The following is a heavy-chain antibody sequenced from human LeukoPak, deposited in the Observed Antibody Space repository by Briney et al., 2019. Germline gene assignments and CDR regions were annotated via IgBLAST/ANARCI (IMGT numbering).Heavy chain of an antibody. CDR3: ARERGKGSGTYYNHGLRGTN. Sequence: SETLSLTCTVSGDSISGSRYYWGWIRQPPGKGLEWIGSIYYSGTTYYNPSLKSRVTISADTSKNQFSLKLSSVTAADTAVYYCARERGKGSGTYYNHGLRGTNWGQGTLVTVSS. CDR1: GDSISGSRYY. J-gene: IGHJ4*02. CDR2: IYYSGTT. V-gene: IGHV4-39*02. D-gene: IGHD3-10*01.